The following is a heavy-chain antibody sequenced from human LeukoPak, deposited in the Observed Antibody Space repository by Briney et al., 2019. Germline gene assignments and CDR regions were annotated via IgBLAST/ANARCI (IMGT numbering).Heavy chain of an antibody. J-gene: IGHJ4*02. Sequence: SETLSLTCTVSGGSISSYYWSWIRQPPGKGLEWIGYIYYSGSTNYNPSLKSRVTISVDTSKNQFSLKLSSVTAADTAVYYCARVSDWVWNFDYWGQGTLVTVSS. D-gene: IGHD3-9*01. CDR2: IYYSGST. CDR3: ARVSDWVWNFDY. V-gene: IGHV4-59*01. CDR1: GGSISSYY.